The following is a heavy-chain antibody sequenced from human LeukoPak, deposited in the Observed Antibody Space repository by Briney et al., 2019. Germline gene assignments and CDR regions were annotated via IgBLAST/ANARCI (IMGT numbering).Heavy chain of an antibody. CDR3: ARRTMIARAGYFDY. CDR1: GGTFSSYA. CDR2: IIPIFGTA. D-gene: IGHD3-22*01. J-gene: IGHJ4*02. Sequence: ASVKVSCKASGGTFSSYAISWVRQAPGQGLEWMGGIIPIFGTANYAQKFQGRVTITADESTSTAYMELSSLRSEDTAVYYCARRTMIARAGYFDYWGQGTLVTVSS. V-gene: IGHV1-69*13.